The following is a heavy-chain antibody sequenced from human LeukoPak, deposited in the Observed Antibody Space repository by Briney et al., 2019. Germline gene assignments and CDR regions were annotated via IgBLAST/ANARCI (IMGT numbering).Heavy chain of an antibody. Sequence: GGSLRLSCAASGFTFSNAWMSWVRQAPGKGLEWVGPIKSKTDGGTTDYAAPVKGRFTISRDDSKNTLYLQMNSLKTEDTAVYYCTTNEYYYYYMDVWGKGTTVTVSS. CDR3: TTNEYYYYYMDV. CDR1: GFTFSNAW. J-gene: IGHJ6*03. D-gene: IGHD1-1*01. V-gene: IGHV3-15*01. CDR2: IKSKTDGGTT.